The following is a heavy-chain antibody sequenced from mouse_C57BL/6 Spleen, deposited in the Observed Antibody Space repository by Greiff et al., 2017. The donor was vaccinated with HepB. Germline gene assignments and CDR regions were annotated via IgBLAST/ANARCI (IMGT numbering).Heavy chain of an antibody. CDR1: GFTFSDYY. V-gene: IGHV5-12*01. J-gene: IGHJ4*01. CDR2: ISNGGGST. Sequence: EVKLVESGGGLVQPGGSLKLSCAASGFTFSDYYMYWVRQTPEKRLEWVAYISNGGGSTYYPDTVKGRFTISRDNAKNTLYLQMSRLKSEDTAMYYCARSIYDGYYVDYYAMDYWGQGTSVTVSS. D-gene: IGHD2-3*01. CDR3: ARSIYDGYYVDYYAMDY.